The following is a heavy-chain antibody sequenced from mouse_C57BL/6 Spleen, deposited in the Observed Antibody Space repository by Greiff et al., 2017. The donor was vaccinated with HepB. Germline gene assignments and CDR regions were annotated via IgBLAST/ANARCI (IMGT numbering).Heavy chain of an antibody. V-gene: IGHV1-53*01. CDR2: INPSNGGT. CDR1: GYTFTSYW. Sequence: QVQLQQSGTELVKPGASVKLSCKASGYTFTSYWMHWVKQRPGQGLEWIGNINPSNGGTNYNEKFKSKATLTVDKSSSTAYMQLSSLTSEDSAVYYCARGDYGSSYRWYFDVWGTGTTVTVSS. J-gene: IGHJ1*03. D-gene: IGHD1-1*01. CDR3: ARGDYGSSYRWYFDV.